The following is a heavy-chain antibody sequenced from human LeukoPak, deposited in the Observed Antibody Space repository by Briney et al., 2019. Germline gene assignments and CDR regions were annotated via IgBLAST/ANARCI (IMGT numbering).Heavy chain of an antibody. Sequence: SETLSLTCAVSGGSFSGYYWSWIRQPAGKGLEWIGRIYTSGSTNYNPSLKSRVTMSVDTSKNQFSLKLSSVTAADTAVYYCARAGYYYDGSGYYYADYWGQGTLVTVSS. V-gene: IGHV4-4*07. CDR1: GGSFSGYY. CDR3: ARAGYYYDGSGYYYADY. J-gene: IGHJ4*02. CDR2: IYTSGST. D-gene: IGHD3-22*01.